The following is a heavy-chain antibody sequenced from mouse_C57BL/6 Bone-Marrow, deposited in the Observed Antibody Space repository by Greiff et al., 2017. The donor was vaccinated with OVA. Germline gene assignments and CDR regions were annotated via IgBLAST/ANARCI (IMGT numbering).Heavy chain of an antibody. CDR3: ARWRTHWYFDV. CDR2: INPSTGGT. V-gene: IGHV1-42*01. CDR1: GYSFTGYY. J-gene: IGHJ1*03. Sequence: VQLQQSGPELVKPGASVKISCKASGYSFTGYYMNWVKQSPEKSLEWIGEINPSTGGTTYNQKFKAKATLTVDKSSSTAYMQLKSLTSEDSAVDYCARWRTHWYFDVWGTGTTVTVAS.